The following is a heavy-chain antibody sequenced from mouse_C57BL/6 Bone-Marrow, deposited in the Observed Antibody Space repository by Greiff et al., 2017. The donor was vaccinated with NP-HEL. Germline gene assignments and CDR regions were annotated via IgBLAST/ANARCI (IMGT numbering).Heavy chain of an antibody. CDR2: IHPGNSDT. J-gene: IGHJ4*01. Sequence: EVQLQQPGTVLARPGASVKMSCKTSGYTFTSYWMHWVKQRPGQGLEWIGAIHPGNSDTSYNQKFKGKATLTVVKSASTAYMELSSLTNEDSAVYYWAPQYYAEDYWGQGTTVTVSS. CDR3: APQYYAEDY. V-gene: IGHV1-5*01. CDR1: GYTFTSYW.